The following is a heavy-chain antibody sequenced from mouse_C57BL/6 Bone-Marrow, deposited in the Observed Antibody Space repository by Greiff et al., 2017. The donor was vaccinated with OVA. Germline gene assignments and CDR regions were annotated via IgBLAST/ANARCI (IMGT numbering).Heavy chain of an antibody. CDR2: IYPSDSET. V-gene: IGHV1-61*01. J-gene: IGHJ1*03. CDR1: GYTFTSYW. D-gene: IGHD1-1*02. Sequence: QVQLQQPGAELVRPGSSVKLSCKASGYTFTSYWMDWVKHRPGQGLEWIGNIYPSDSETHYNQKFKDKATLTVDKSSSTAYMQLSSLTSEDSAVYYCARGDYPYWYFDVWGTGTTVTVSS. CDR3: ARGDYPYWYFDV.